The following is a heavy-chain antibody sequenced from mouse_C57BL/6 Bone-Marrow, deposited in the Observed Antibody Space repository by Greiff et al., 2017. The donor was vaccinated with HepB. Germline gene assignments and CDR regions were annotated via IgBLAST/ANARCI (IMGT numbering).Heavy chain of an antibody. CDR2: INPNNGGT. Sequence: VQLQQSGPELVKPGASVKISCKASGYTFTDYYMNWVKQSHGKSLEWIGDINPNNGGTSYNQKFKGKATLTVDKSSSTAYMELRSLTSEDSAVYYCARRGTMVTTTGFAYWGQGTLVTVSA. D-gene: IGHD2-2*01. J-gene: IGHJ3*01. CDR3: ARRGTMVTTTGFAY. CDR1: GYTFTDYY. V-gene: IGHV1-26*01.